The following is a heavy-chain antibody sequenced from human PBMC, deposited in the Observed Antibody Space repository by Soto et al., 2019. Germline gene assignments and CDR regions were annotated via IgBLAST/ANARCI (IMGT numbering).Heavy chain of an antibody. V-gene: IGHV3-53*01. D-gene: IGHD3-16*01. J-gene: IGHJ4*02. CDR3: AKERGGYFDY. Sequence: EVQLVESGGGLIQPGGSLRLSCAASGFSVSSHYMNWVRQAPGKGLEWVSVIYSGGSTYYADSVKGRISISRDNSKNTLYLQMNSLRAEDTAVYYCAKERGGYFDYWGQGTLVTVSX. CDR1: GFSVSSHY. CDR2: IYSGGST.